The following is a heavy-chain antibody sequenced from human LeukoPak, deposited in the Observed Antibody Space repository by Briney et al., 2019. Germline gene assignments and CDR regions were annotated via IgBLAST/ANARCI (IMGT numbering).Heavy chain of an antibody. CDR2: IIPIFGTA. CDR1: GGTFSSYA. Sequence: SVNVSCTASGGTFSSYAISWVRQAPGQGLEWMGGIIPIFGTANYAQKFQGRVTITADESTSTAYMELSSLRSEDTAVYYCAIAYCGGDCYTDYYYGMDVWGQGTTVTVSS. D-gene: IGHD2-21*02. J-gene: IGHJ6*02. V-gene: IGHV1-69*01. CDR3: AIAYCGGDCYTDYYYGMDV.